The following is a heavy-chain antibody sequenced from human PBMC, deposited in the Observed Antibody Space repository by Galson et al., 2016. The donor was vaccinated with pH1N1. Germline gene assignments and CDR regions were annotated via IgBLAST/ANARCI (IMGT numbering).Heavy chain of an antibody. CDR2: IEWDDDK. Sequence: PALVKPPQTLTLTCTFSGFSLSTSGMRVSWIRQPPGKALEWFARIEWDDDKFYSTSLKTRLSISKDTSKNQVVLTMTNMDPEDTATYYCGRNPAFGGGAIDIWGRGTLVTVSS. D-gene: IGHD3-16*01. CDR1: GFSLSTSGMR. J-gene: IGHJ3*02. V-gene: IGHV2-70*04. CDR3: GRNPAFGGGAIDI.